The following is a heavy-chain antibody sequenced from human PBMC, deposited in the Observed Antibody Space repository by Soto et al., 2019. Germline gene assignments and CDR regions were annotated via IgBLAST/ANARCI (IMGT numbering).Heavy chain of an antibody. CDR3: ARHCDDYGDYPPYFDY. Sequence: QLQLQESGPGLVKPSETLSLTCTVSGGSISSSSYYWGWIRQPPGKGLEWIGSIYYSGSTYYNPSLKSRVTISVETSKNQFALTLSSVTAADTAVYYCARHCDDYGDYPPYFDYWGQGTLVTFSS. CDR1: GGSISSSSYY. D-gene: IGHD4-17*01. CDR2: IYYSGST. J-gene: IGHJ4*02. V-gene: IGHV4-39*01.